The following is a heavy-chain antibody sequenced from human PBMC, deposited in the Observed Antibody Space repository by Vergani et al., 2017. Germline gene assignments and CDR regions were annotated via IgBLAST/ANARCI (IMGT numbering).Heavy chain of an antibody. Sequence: EVQMVESGGGLVKPGGSLRLSCVASGFTFSHYSMNWVRQAPGKGLEWVSYISGNNDDVYYADSVKGRFTISRDNAKNSLYLDMSSLRAEDTAVYYCARDLFYYDSSGYYSGFFDYWGQGTLVTVSS. CDR1: GFTFSHYS. J-gene: IGHJ4*02. V-gene: IGHV3-21*01. CDR3: ARDLFYYDSSGYYSGFFDY. D-gene: IGHD3-22*01. CDR2: ISGNNDDV.